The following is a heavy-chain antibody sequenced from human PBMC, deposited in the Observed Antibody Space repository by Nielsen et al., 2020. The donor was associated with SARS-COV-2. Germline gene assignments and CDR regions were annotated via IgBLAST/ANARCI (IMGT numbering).Heavy chain of an antibody. J-gene: IGHJ4*02. Sequence: SETLSLTCAVSGDSVSSHDWWTWVRQSPGKGLEWIGEVSHSGSTNYNPSLKSRVTLSMDKSKNQFSLKLSSVTAADTAVYYCARDHYDSSGESFDYWGQGTLVTVSS. CDR2: VSHSGST. D-gene: IGHD3-22*01. CDR3: ARDHYDSSGESFDY. CDR1: GDSVSSHDW. V-gene: IGHV4-4*02.